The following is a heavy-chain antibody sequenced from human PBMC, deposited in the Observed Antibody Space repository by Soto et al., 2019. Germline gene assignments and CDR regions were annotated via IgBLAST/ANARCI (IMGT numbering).Heavy chain of an antibody. CDR3: ARGGGSSPFDY. D-gene: IGHD6-6*01. J-gene: IGHJ4*02. Sequence: GSLGISCAASGFTFSDHYMAWFRQTPERGLEWLAYISHRSLTIYHARSVKDRFTISRDGATDSLCLQMNSLRVEDTAVYFCARGGGSSPFDYWGQGTVVTVSS. CDR2: ISHRSLTI. CDR1: GFTFSDHY. V-gene: IGHV3-11*01.